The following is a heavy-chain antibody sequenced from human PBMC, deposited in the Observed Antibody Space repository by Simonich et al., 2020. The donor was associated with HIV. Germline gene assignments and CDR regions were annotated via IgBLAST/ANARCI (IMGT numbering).Heavy chain of an antibody. Sequence: QVQLQQWGAGLLKPSETLSLTCAVYGGSFSGYYWSWIRQPPGKGLEWIGEINHSGSIHYNPSLKSRVTLSVDSSKNQFSLKLSSVTAADTAVYYCARRYSSSWDPRGAFDIWGQGTMVTVSS. J-gene: IGHJ3*02. CDR3: ARRYSSSWDPRGAFDI. D-gene: IGHD6-13*01. V-gene: IGHV4-34*01. CDR1: GGSFSGYY. CDR2: INHSGSI.